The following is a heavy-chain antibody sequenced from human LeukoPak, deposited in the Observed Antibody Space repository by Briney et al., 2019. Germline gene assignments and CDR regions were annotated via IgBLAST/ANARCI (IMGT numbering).Heavy chain of an antibody. V-gene: IGHV1-2*02. J-gene: IGHJ5*01. Sequence: ASVKVSCKASGYTFTVNYMHWVRQAPGQGLQWMGWINPNNGATNYGQNFQGRVTMTRDTSISTAYMEVSRLRSDDTAVYYCARGFGSSWFDSWGQGTLVTVSS. D-gene: IGHD6-13*01. CDR3: ARGFGSSWFDS. CDR2: INPNNGAT. CDR1: GYTFTVNY.